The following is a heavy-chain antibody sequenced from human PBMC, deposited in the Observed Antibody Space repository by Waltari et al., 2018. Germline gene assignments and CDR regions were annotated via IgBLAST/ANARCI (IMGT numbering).Heavy chain of an antibody. V-gene: IGHV3-23*01. CDR1: GFTFSRSA. J-gene: IGHJ4*02. CDR3: AKGGNRITMIVVVG. D-gene: IGHD3-22*01. Sequence: EVQLLESGGGLVQPGGSLRLSCAASGFTFSRSAMSWVRPAPGKGLEWVSAISGSGGSTYYADSVKGRFTISRDNSKNTLYLQMNSLRAEDTAVYYCAKGGNRITMIVVVGWGQGTLVTVSS. CDR2: ISGSGGST.